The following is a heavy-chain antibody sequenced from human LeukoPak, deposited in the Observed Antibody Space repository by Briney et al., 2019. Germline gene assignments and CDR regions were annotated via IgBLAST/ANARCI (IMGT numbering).Heavy chain of an antibody. CDR2: IKQDGSEK. V-gene: IGHV3-7*01. J-gene: IGHJ4*02. CDR3: ARVWSITIFGVVTQYYFDY. CDR1: GFTFSSYW. Sequence: PGGSLRLSCASSGFTFSSYWMSWVRHAPGKGLEWVANIKQDGSEKYYVDSVKGRFTISRDNAKNSLYMQMNSLRGEDTAVYYCARVWSITIFGVVTQYYFDYWGQGTLVTVSS. D-gene: IGHD3-3*01.